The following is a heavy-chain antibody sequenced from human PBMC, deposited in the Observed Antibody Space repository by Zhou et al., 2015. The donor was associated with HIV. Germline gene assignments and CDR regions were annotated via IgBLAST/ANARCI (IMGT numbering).Heavy chain of an antibody. V-gene: IGHV1-69*01. Sequence: QVQLVQSGAEVKKPGSSVKVSCKASGGTFSSYAISWVRQAPGQGLEWMGGIIPIFGTANYAQKFQGRVTITADESTSTAYMELSSLRSEDTAVYYCAGVPAPKQDAYYYYYMDVWGKGTTVTVSS. D-gene: IGHD2-2*01. J-gene: IGHJ6*03. CDR3: AGVPAPKQDAYYYYYMDV. CDR1: GGTFSSYA. CDR2: IIPIFGTA.